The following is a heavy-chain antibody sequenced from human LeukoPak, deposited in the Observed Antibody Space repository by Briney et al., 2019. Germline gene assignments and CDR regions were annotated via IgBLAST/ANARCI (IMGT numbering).Heavy chain of an antibody. V-gene: IGHV3-23*01. CDR1: GFTFSSYA. Sequence: PGGSLRLSCAASGFTFSSYAMSWVRQAPGKGLEWVSAISGSGGSTYYADSVKGRFTISRDNSKNTLYLQMNSLRAEDTAVYYCARAGQQLVRRGFDYWGQGTLVTVSS. J-gene: IGHJ4*02. CDR2: ISGSGGST. CDR3: ARAGQQLVRRGFDY. D-gene: IGHD6-13*01.